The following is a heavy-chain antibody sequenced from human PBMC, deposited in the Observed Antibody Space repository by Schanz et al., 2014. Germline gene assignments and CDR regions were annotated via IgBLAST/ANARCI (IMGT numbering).Heavy chain of an antibody. CDR3: AKALKPYIASRNGLDV. D-gene: IGHD3-16*01. Sequence: EEQLVESGGGLVQPGGSLKLSCAASGFSFSGSAMHWVRQAPGLGLEWVGRIRTKPQSYATIYAASVKGRFTISRDNSKNTLYLQMNSLRPDDTAVYYCAKALKPYIASRNGLDVWGHGTTVTVSS. J-gene: IGHJ6*02. V-gene: IGHV3-73*01. CDR2: IRTKPQSYAT. CDR1: GFSFSGSA.